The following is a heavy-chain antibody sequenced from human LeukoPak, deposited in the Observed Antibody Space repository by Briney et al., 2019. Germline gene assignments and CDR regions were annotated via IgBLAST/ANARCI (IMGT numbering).Heavy chain of an antibody. D-gene: IGHD6-19*01. CDR3: ARGWLGWFDP. J-gene: IGHJ5*02. CDR2: IYHSGST. V-gene: IGHV4-38-2*01. CDR1: GYSISSGYY. Sequence: PSETLSLTCAVSGYSISSGYYWGWIRQPPGKGLEWIGSIYHSGSTYYSPSLKSRVAISVDTSKNQFSLKLSSVTAADTAVYYCARGWLGWFDPWGQGTLVTVSS.